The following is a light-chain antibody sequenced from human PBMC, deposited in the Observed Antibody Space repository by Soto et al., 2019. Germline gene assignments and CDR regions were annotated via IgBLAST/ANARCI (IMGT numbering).Light chain of an antibody. CDR1: QSISDT. CDR3: QQYTTSSWT. V-gene: IGKV3-15*01. CDR2: GAS. J-gene: IGKJ1*01. Sequence: ETVISQSPSTLSVTHGGKATLSCRASQSISDTLAWYQQKPGQAPRLLIHGASTRATGFPARFSGSGSGTDFTLTISRLEPEDFAVYYCQQYTTSSWTFGQGTKVDI.